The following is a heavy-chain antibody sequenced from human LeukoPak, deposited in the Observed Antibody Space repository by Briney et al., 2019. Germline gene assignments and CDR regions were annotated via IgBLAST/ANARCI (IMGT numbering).Heavy chain of an antibody. CDR2: ISYDGSNK. V-gene: IGHV3-30-3*01. CDR1: GFTFSSYA. D-gene: IGHD5-18*01. Sequence: TGGSLRLSCAASGFTFSSYAMHWVRQAPGKGLEWVAVISYDGSNKYYADSVKGRFTISRDNSKNTLYLQMNSLRAEDTAVYYCGCGYNDAFDIWGQGTMVTVSS. J-gene: IGHJ3*02. CDR3: GCGYNDAFDI.